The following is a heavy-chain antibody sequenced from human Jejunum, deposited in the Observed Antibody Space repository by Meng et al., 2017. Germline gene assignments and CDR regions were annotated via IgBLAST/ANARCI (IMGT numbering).Heavy chain of an antibody. V-gene: IGHV3-9*01. CDR2: ISWNSGDI. Sequence: GGSLRLSCSASGFIFDNYAMHWVRQAPGKGLEWVSGISWNSGDIGYADSVKGRFTISRDNAKNSLYLEMNSLRDEDTAFYYCAKGTGVVVSAVWRYYFDYWGQGTLVTVSS. D-gene: IGHD2-21*01. J-gene: IGHJ4*02. CDR3: AKGTGVVVSAVWRYYFDY. CDR1: GFIFDNYA.